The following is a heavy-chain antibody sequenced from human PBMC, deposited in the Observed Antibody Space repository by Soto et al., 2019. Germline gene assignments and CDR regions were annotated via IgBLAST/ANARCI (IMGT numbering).Heavy chain of an antibody. CDR1: GFTTSTYA. Sequence: GPLRVSWAASGFTTSTYAMTWVRQAPGKGLECVSGVTGSGGQIHYADSVKGRFTISKDNSKNTLYLQMSNLREEDTALYYCAKDAVYKEGLWLIESWGQGTLVNVST. CDR3: AKDAVYKEGLWLIES. CDR2: VTGSGGQI. D-gene: IGHD3-16*01. J-gene: IGHJ5*02. V-gene: IGHV3-23*01.